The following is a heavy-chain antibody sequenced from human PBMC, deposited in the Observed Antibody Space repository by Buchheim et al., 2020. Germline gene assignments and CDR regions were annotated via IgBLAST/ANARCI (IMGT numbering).Heavy chain of an antibody. J-gene: IGHJ6*02. CDR2: IIPILGIA. D-gene: IGHD6-13*01. CDR1: GYTFVNYG. Sequence: QVQLVQSGVEVKKPGASVKVSCKASGYTFVNYGVSWVRQAPGQGLEWMGRIIPILGIANYAQKFQGRVTITADKSTSTAYMELSSLRSEDTAVYYCARVDSSLYGMDVWGQGTT. CDR3: ARVDSSLYGMDV. V-gene: IGHV1-69*04.